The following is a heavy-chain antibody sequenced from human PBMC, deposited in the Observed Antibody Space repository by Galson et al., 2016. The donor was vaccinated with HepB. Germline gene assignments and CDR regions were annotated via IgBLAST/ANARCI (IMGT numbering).Heavy chain of an antibody. D-gene: IGHD6-25*01. CDR1: GYSFTSYG. J-gene: IGHJ4*02. CDR3: ARLAAGTMAGDY. V-gene: IGHV1-18*01. Sequence: SVKVSCKASGYSFTSYGFSWVRQAPGQGLEWTGWISPYNGNTNYAQKLQGRVTMTTDTSTNTAYMEPRSLRSDNTAVYFCARLAAGTMAGDYWGQGTLVTVSS. CDR2: ISPYNGNT.